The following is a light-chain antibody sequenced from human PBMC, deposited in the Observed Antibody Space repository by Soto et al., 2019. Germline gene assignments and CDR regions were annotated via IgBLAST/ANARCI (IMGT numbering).Light chain of an antibody. CDR2: GAS. J-gene: IGKJ1*01. Sequence: EIVLTQSPGTLSLSPGERATLSCRASQSVSSSYLAWYQQKPGQAPRLLIYGASSRATGFPDRFSGSGSGTDFTLTISRLEPEDFAVYYCQKYGSSPVTFGQGTKVEIK. CDR1: QSVSSSY. CDR3: QKYGSSPVT. V-gene: IGKV3-20*01.